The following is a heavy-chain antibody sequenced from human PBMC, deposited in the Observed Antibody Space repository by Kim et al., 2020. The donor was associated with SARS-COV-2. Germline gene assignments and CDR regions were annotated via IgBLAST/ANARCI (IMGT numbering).Heavy chain of an antibody. CDR2: INAGNGNT. V-gene: IGHV1-3*01. Sequence: ASVKVSCKASGYTFTSYAMHWVRQAPGQRLEWMGWINAGNGNTKYSQKFQVRVTITRDTSASTAYMELSSLRSEDTAVYYCARVNSGSYYRDAFDIWGQGTMVTVSS. D-gene: IGHD1-26*01. CDR1: GYTFTSYA. CDR3: ARVNSGSYYRDAFDI. J-gene: IGHJ3*02.